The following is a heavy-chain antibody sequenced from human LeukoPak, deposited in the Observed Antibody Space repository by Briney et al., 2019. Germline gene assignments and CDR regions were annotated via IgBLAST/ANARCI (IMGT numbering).Heavy chain of an antibody. CDR1: GYTFTSYD. CDR3: ARVLYQLLPSGFDP. CDR2: MNPNSGNT. D-gene: IGHD2-2*01. J-gene: IGHJ5*02. V-gene: IGHV1-8*01. Sequence: ASVEVSCKPSGYTFTSYDINWVRQAPGQGLEWMGWMNPNSGNTGYAQKSQGRVTMTRNTSISTAYMELSSLRSEDTAVYYCARVLYQLLPSGFDPWGQGTLVTVSS.